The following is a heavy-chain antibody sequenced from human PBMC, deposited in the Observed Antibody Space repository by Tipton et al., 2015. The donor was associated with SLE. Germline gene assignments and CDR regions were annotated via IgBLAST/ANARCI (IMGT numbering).Heavy chain of an antibody. Sequence: TLSLTCAVYGGSFSGYYWSWIRQPPGKGLEWIGEINHSGSTNYNPSLKSRVTISVDTSKNQFSLKLSSVTAADTAVYYCAREGALGYCSGGSCWNAFDIWGQGTMVTVSS. J-gene: IGHJ3*02. CDR1: GGSFSGYY. D-gene: IGHD2-15*01. V-gene: IGHV4-34*01. CDR2: INHSGST. CDR3: AREGALGYCSGGSCWNAFDI.